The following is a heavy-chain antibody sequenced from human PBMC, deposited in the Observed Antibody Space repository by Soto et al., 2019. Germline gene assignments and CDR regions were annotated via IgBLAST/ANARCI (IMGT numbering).Heavy chain of an antibody. Sequence: GGSLRLSCAASGFTFSNAWMNWVRQAPGKGLEWVGRIKSKTDGGTTDYAAPVKGRFTISRDDSKNTLYLKMNSQKTEDTVVYYCTTEGRLHYYYYYGMDVWGQGTTVTVSS. V-gene: IGHV3-15*07. CDR1: GFTFSNAW. CDR2: IKSKTDGGTT. D-gene: IGHD3-10*01. J-gene: IGHJ6*02. CDR3: TTEGRLHYYYYYGMDV.